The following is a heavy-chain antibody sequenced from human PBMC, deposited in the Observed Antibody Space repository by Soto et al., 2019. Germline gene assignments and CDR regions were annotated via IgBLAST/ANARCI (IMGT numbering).Heavy chain of an antibody. Sequence: EVHLLESGGGLVQPGGSLRLSCAASGFTFSNYAMTWVRQAPGKGLEWVSVISGTGGGTNNADSAKGRVTTSRDNSKNTLYLQMNTLRAECTGVYYCAKRAFYGWGIPNYYGMGVWGQATAVSVSS. D-gene: IGHD3-10*01. CDR1: GFTFSNYA. V-gene: IGHV3-23*01. CDR3: AKRAFYGWGIPNYYGMGV. CDR2: ISGTGGGT. J-gene: IGHJ6*02.